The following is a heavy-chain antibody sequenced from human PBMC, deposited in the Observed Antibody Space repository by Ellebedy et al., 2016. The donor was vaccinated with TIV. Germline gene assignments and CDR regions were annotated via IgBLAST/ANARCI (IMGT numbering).Heavy chain of an antibody. D-gene: IGHD2-21*01. V-gene: IGHV3-7*01. CDR3: AREVGGGGAY. Sequence: GESLKISXAASGFTFSSYWMHWVRQAPGKGLEWVANIKQDGSVKQYVDSVKGRFTISRDNGKNSLYLQMNSLRGEDTAVYYCAREVGGGGAYWGQGTLVTVSS. CDR2: IKQDGSVK. CDR1: GFTFSSYW. J-gene: IGHJ4*02.